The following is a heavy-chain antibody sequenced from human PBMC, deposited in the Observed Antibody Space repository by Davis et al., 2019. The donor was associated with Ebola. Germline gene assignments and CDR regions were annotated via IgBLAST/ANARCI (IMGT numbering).Heavy chain of an antibody. J-gene: IGHJ6*02. CDR3: ARDRLLWFGETRPPYYYYGMDV. CDR2: ISSSSSYI. V-gene: IGHV3-21*01. Sequence: GESLKISCAASGFTFSSYGMHWVRQAPGKGLEWVSSISSSSSYIYYADSVKGRFTISRDNAKNSLYLRMNSLRDEDTAVYYCARDRLLWFGETRPPYYYYGMDVWGQGTTVTVSS. CDR1: GFTFSSYG. D-gene: IGHD3-10*01.